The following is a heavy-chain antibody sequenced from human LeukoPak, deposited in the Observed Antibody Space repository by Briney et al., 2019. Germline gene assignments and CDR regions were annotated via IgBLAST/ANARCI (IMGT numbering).Heavy chain of an antibody. J-gene: IGHJ3*02. CDR2: ISSSGDKI. V-gene: IGHV3-11*01. CDR1: GFTFSDYY. CDR3: ARLGTYYYDSSGSKADAFDI. D-gene: IGHD3-22*01. Sequence: GGSLRLSCAASGFTFSDYYMSWIRQAPGRGLEWLSYISSSGDKIWYVDSVKGRFTISRDNAKNSLYLQMNSLRAEDTAVYYCARLGTYYYDSSGSKADAFDIWGQGTMVTVSS.